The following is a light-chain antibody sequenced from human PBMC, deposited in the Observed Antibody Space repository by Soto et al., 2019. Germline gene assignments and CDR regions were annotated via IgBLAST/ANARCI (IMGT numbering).Light chain of an antibody. CDR3: SSFTSSTTLV. CDR1: SSDIGGYDY. CDR2: NVS. V-gene: IGLV2-14*01. J-gene: IGLJ2*01. Sequence: QSALTQPASVSGSPGQSITISCTGTSSDIGGYDYVSWYQQHPGKAPKLIIHNVSNRPSGVSNRFSGSKSGNTASLTISGLQAEDEADYYCSSFTSSTTLVFGGGTQLTVL.